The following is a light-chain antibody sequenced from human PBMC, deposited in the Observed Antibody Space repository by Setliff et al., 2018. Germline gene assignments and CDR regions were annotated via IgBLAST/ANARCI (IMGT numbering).Light chain of an antibody. V-gene: IGLV2-14*01. CDR2: DVT. CDR3: NSYTTSGTVI. Sequence: QSVLAQPASVSGSPGQSITISCTGTDSDVGGFNYVSWYQLHPGKAPKVIIYDVTARPSGVSDRFSASKSGDTASLTISGLQPEDEADYYCNSYTTSGTVIFGGGTKGTVL. CDR1: DSDVGGFNY. J-gene: IGLJ2*01.